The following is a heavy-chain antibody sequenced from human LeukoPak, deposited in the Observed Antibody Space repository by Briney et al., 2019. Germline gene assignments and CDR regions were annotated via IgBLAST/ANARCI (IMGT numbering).Heavy chain of an antibody. CDR2: IVVGSGNT. Sequence: ASVKVSCKASGFTFTSSAVQWVRQACGQRLEWIGWIVVGSGNTNYAQKFQERVTITRDMSTSTAYMELSSLRSEDTAVYYCAALLHDSSGYYLPFDPWGQGTLVTVSS. CDR1: GFTFTSSA. J-gene: IGHJ5*02. D-gene: IGHD3-22*01. V-gene: IGHV1-58*01. CDR3: AALLHDSSGYYLPFDP.